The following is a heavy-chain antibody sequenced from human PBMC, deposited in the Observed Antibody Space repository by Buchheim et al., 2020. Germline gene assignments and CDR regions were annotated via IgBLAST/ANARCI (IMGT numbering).Heavy chain of an antibody. CDR2: IYYSGST. V-gene: IGHV4-30-4*01. Sequence: QVQLQESGPGLVKPSQTLSLTCTVSGGSISSGDYYWSWIRRPPGKGLEWIGCIYYSGSTYYHPSLKSRVTISVDPSKNQFSLKLSSVTAADTAVYYCAREREMDYYDSSGYPYAFDIWGQGT. CDR1: GGSISSGDYY. J-gene: IGHJ3*02. CDR3: AREREMDYYDSSGYPYAFDI. D-gene: IGHD3-22*01.